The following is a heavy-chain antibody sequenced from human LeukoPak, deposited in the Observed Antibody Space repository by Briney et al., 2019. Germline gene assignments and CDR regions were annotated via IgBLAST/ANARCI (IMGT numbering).Heavy chain of an antibody. CDR2: VIPIFGTA. CDR3: ASRSTYYDFWSGYWPDY. V-gene: IGHV1-69*13. Sequence: SVKVSCKASGGTFSSYAISWVRQAPGQGLEWMGGVIPIFGTANYAQKFQGRVTITADESTSTAYMELSSLRSEDTAVYYCASRSTYYDFWSGYWPDYWGQGTLVTVSS. J-gene: IGHJ4*02. D-gene: IGHD3-3*01. CDR1: GGTFSSYA.